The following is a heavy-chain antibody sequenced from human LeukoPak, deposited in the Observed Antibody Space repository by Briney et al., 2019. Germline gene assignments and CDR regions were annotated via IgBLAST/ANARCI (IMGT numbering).Heavy chain of an antibody. J-gene: IGHJ4*02. Sequence: PGGSLRLSCAASGYTFSDYYMSWIRQAPGKGLEWVSYISSSSSYTNYADSVKGRFTISRDNAENTLYLQMNTLRVEDTAIYYCAREIKIQGFRAFDFWGQGTPVTVSS. D-gene: IGHD3-10*01. CDR2: ISSSSSYT. CDR3: AREIKIQGFRAFDF. V-gene: IGHV3-11*06. CDR1: GYTFSDYY.